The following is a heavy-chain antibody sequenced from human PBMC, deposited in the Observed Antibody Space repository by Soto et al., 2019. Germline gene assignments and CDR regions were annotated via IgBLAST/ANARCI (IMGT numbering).Heavy chain of an antibody. CDR2: ISSDGSTT. CDR3: ARGGCSGTTCPAVKGFDV. Sequence: GGSLRLSCAASGFTFSSYWIHWVRQAPGKGLVWVSRISSDGSTTNYADSVKGRFTISRDHAKNTLYLQMNNLRVEDTALYYCARGGCSGTTCPAVKGFDVWGQGTTGTVSS. V-gene: IGHV3-74*01. J-gene: IGHJ6*02. D-gene: IGHD2-2*01. CDR1: GFTFSSYW.